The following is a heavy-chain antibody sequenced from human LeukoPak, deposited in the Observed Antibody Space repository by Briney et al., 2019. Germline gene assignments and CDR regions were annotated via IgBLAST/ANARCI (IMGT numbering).Heavy chain of an antibody. Sequence: PGGSLRLSCAASGFTVSSNYMSWVRQAPGKGLEWVSVIYSGGSTYYADSVKGRFTISRDNSKNTLYLQMNSLRAEDTAVYYCARDQTPMDSGIYGFDYWGQGTLVTVSS. D-gene: IGHD1-26*01. J-gene: IGHJ4*02. V-gene: IGHV3-53*01. CDR3: ARDQTPMDSGIYGFDY. CDR2: IYSGGST. CDR1: GFTVSSNY.